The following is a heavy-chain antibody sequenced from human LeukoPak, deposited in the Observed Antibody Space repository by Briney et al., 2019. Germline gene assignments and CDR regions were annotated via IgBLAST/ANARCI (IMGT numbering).Heavy chain of an antibody. V-gene: IGHV1-18*01. D-gene: IGHD2-21*02. CDR3: ARACHLVVVTAEGAFFDP. J-gene: IGHJ5*02. Sequence: ASVKVSCKASGYRFTSYGIGWVRQAPGQGLEWVGWISIYNGKTYYAQSLQDRVTMTADTSTNTVYMELRSLKSEDTAVYYCARACHLVVVTAEGAFFDPWGQGTLVTVSS. CDR2: ISIYNGKT. CDR1: GYRFTSYG.